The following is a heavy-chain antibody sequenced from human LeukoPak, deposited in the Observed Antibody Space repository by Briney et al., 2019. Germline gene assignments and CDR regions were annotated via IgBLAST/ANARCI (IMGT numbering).Heavy chain of an antibody. Sequence: SVKVSCKASGGTFSSYAISWVRQAPGQGLEWMGGIIPIFGTANYAQRFQGRVTITADESTSTAYMELSSLRSEDTAVYYCARDRGGDYVLDYWGQGTLVTVSS. D-gene: IGHD4-17*01. CDR1: GGTFSSYA. V-gene: IGHV1-69*13. CDR2: IIPIFGTA. J-gene: IGHJ4*02. CDR3: ARDRGGDYVLDY.